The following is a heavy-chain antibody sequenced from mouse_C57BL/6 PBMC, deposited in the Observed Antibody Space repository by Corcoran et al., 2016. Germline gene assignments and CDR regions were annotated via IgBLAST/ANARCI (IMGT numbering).Heavy chain of an antibody. CDR1: GYTFTTYG. D-gene: IGHD4-1*01. V-gene: IGHV9-3*01. Sequence: QIQLVQSGPELKKHGETVKISCKASGYTFTTYGMSWVKQDPGKGLKWMGWINTYSGVPTYADDFKGRFAFSLETSASTAYLQINNLKNEDTATYFCARNWDLSFDYWGQGSTLTVSS. CDR2: INTYSGVP. J-gene: IGHJ2*01. CDR3: ARNWDLSFDY.